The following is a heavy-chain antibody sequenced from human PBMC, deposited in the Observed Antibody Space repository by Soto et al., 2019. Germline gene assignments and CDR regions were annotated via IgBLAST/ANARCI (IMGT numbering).Heavy chain of an antibody. D-gene: IGHD1-1*01. V-gene: IGHV4-34*01. CDR1: GGSFSGYY. CDR2: INHSGST. Sequence: PSETLSLTCAVYGGSFSGYYWTWIRQPPGTGLEWIGEINHSGSTNYNPSLKSRVTISVDTSKNQFSLKLTSVTAADTAVYYCSYDKIPDLFSFRARGTPVPVSS. J-gene: IGHJ4*02. CDR3: SYDKIPDLFSF.